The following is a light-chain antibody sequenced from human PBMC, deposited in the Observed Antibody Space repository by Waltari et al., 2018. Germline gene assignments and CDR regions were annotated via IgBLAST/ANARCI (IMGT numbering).Light chain of an antibody. J-gene: IGLJ1*01. V-gene: IGLV2-14*03. Sequence: QSALTQPASVSGSPGQSITISCTGTSSDVGGYNYVSWYQQHPGKAPKHMIYDVSNRPSGLSHGFCGSKSGNTASLTICALQASDEADYYCSSYATSSLYVSGFYVSGTGTKVTVL. CDR1: SSDVGGYNY. CDR2: DVS. CDR3: SSYATSSLYVSGFYV.